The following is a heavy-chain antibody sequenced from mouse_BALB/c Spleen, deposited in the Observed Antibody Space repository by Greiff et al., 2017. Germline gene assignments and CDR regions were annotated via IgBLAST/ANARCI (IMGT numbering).Heavy chain of an antibody. Sequence: QVQLQQSGAELARPGASVKMSCKASGYTFTSYTMHWVKQRPGQGLEWIGYINPSSGYTNYNQKFKDKATLTADKSSSTAYMQLSSLTSEDSAVYYCARGGYGSSLFDYWGQGTTLTVSS. CDR1: GYTFTSYT. D-gene: IGHD1-1*01. J-gene: IGHJ2*01. CDR3: ARGGYGSSLFDY. V-gene: IGHV1-4*01. CDR2: INPSSGYT.